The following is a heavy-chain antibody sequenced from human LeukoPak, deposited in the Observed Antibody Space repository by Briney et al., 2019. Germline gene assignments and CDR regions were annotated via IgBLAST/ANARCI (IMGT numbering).Heavy chain of an antibody. CDR3: ARYYDRSGYTQGAFDI. CDR2: FYRGGST. J-gene: IGHJ3*02. CDR1: GFSVSTNF. D-gene: IGHD3-22*01. V-gene: IGHV3-66*02. Sequence: GGSLRLSCAASGFSVSTNFMSWVRRAPGKGLQWVSSFYRGGSTRYVDSVKGRFTTSRDHSKNTMYLQMNSLRVEDTAVYYCARYYDRSGYTQGAFDIWGQGTMVTVS.